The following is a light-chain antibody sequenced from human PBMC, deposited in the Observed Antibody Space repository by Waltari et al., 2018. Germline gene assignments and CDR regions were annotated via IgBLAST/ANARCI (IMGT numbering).Light chain of an antibody. Sequence: DIQMTQSPSTLSASVGDRVTITCRASQSISSWLAWYQQKPGKAPKVLIYQTSNLERGVPSRFSGSGSGTEYTLTISSLQPHDFATYSCQQYYSDPVTFGQGTKLEIK. V-gene: IGKV1-5*03. CDR1: QSISSW. J-gene: IGKJ2*01. CDR2: QTS. CDR3: QQYYSDPVT.